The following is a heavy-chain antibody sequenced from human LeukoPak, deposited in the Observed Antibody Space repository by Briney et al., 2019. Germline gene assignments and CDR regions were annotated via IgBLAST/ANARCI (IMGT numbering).Heavy chain of an antibody. Sequence: SETLSLTCTVSGGSISSYYWSWIRQPPGKGLEWIGYIFYSGSTNYNPSLKSRVTISVDTSKNQFSLKLSSVTAADTAVYYCAGTGYDSTFDYWGQGTLVTVAS. CDR3: AGTGYDSTFDY. CDR2: IFYSGST. CDR1: GGSISSYY. V-gene: IGHV4-59*01. J-gene: IGHJ4*02. D-gene: IGHD3-22*01.